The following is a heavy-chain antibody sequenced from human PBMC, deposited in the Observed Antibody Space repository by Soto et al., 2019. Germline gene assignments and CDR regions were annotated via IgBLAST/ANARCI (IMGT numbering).Heavy chain of an antibody. Sequence: GASVKVFCKASGHTFTSYAMHWFPQASGQRFEWMGWINAGNGNTKYSQKFQGRVTITRDTSASTAYMELSSLRSEDTAVYYCARDGSGMVTAIWYAIVISGQRTIVTVSS. CDR2: INAGNGNT. CDR1: GHTFTSYA. V-gene: IGHV1-3*01. D-gene: IGHD2-21*02. J-gene: IGHJ3*02. CDR3: ARDGSGMVTAIWYAIVI.